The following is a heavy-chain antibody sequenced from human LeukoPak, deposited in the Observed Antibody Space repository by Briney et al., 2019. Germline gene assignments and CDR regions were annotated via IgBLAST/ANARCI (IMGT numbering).Heavy chain of an antibody. V-gene: IGHV4-31*03. Sequence: SQTLSLTCTVSGGSISSGGYYWSWIRQHPGTGLEWIGYIYYSGSTYYNPSLKSRVTISVDTSKNQFSLKLSSVTAADTAVYYCAREGGSGWYTAFDIWGQGTMVTVSS. D-gene: IGHD6-19*01. CDR2: IYYSGST. CDR1: GGSISSGGYY. J-gene: IGHJ3*02. CDR3: AREGGSGWYTAFDI.